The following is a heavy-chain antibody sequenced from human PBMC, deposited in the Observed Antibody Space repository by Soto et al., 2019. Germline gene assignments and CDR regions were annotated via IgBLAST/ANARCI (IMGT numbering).Heavy chain of an antibody. V-gene: IGHV4-39*01. CDR3: ARLAVADYYGMDV. D-gene: IGHD6-19*01. CDR2: IYYSGST. CDR1: GGSISSSGYY. J-gene: IGHJ6*02. Sequence: SETLSLTCTVSGGSISSSGYYWGWIRQPPGKGLEWIGSIYYSGSTYYNPSLKSRVTISVDTSKNQFSLKLSSVTAADTAVYYCARLAVADYYGMDVWGQGTTVTVSS.